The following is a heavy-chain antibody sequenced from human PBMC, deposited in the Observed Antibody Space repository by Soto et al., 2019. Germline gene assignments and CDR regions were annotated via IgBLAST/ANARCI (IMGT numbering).Heavy chain of an antibody. CDR2: ISAYNGNT. V-gene: IGHV1-18*01. CDR1: GYTFTSDG. Sequence: ASVKVSCKASGYTFTSDGISWGRQAPGQGLEWRGCISAYNGNTNYAQKLQGRVTMTTDTSTSTAYMELRSLRSDDTAVYYCARGQEEAYYYFADWGQRTRVTVPS. CDR3: ARGQEEAYYYFAD. D-gene: IGHD2-21*01. J-gene: IGHJ4*02.